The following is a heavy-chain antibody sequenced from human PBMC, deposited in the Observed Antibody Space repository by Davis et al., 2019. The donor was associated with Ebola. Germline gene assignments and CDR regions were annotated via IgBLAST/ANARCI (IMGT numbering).Heavy chain of an antibody. CDR2: ISSSSSSI. V-gene: IGHV3-21*01. D-gene: IGHD1-26*01. Sequence: GGSLRLSCAASGFTFSSYSMNWVRQAPGKGLEWVSSISSSSSSIYYADPVKGRFTISRDNAKNSLHLQMNSLRAEDTAVYYCTRDLIDKGGSYWAYYYGMDVWGQGTTVTVSS. J-gene: IGHJ6*02. CDR3: TRDLIDKGGSYWAYYYGMDV. CDR1: GFTFSSYS.